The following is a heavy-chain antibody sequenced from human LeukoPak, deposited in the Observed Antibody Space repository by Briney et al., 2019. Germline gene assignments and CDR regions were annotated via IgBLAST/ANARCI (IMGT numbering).Heavy chain of an antibody. V-gene: IGHV3-30*18. CDR3: AKSVGYRLDVGFDY. CDR2: ISYDGSNK. CDR1: GFTFSSYG. Sequence: PGGSLRLSCAASGFTFSSYGMHWVRQAPGKGLEWVAVISYDGSNKYYADSVKGRFTISRDNAKNSLYLQMNSLRAEDMALYYCAKSVGYRLDVGFDYWGQGTLVTVSS. D-gene: IGHD5-18*01. J-gene: IGHJ4*02.